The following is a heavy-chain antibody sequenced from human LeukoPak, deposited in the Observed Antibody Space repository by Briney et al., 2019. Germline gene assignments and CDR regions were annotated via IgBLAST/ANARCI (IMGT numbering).Heavy chain of an antibody. J-gene: IGHJ4*02. CDR2: FDPEDGET. V-gene: IGHV1-24*01. D-gene: IGHD3-22*01. CDR1: GYTLTELS. Sequence: ASVKVSCKVSGYTLTELSMHWVRQAPGKGLERMGGFDPEDGETIYSQKFQGRVTMTEDTSTDTDYMELSSLRSEDTAVYYCATDLGGYDSSGYYSFDYWGQGTLVTVSS. CDR3: ATDLGGYDSSGYYSFDY.